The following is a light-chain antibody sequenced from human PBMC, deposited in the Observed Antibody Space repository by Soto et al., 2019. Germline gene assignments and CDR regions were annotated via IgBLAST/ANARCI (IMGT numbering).Light chain of an antibody. CDR2: GNS. J-gene: IGLJ1*01. V-gene: IGLV1-40*01. Sequence: QSVLTQPPSVSGAPVQRVTISCTGSSSNIGAGYDVHWYQQLPGTAPKLLIYGNSNRPSGVPDRFSGSKSGTSASLAITGLQAEDEADYYCQSYDNSLSGYVFGTGTKVTVL. CDR3: QSYDNSLSGYV. CDR1: SSNIGAGYD.